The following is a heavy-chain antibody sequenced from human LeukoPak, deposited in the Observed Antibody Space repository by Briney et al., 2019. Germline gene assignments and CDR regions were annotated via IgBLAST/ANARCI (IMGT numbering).Heavy chain of an antibody. CDR2: ISSNGGST. D-gene: IGHD3-16*01. CDR3: ARDGGGFDY. CDR1: GFTFSSYA. Sequence: GGSLRLSCAASGFTFSSYAMHWVRQAPGKGLEYVSAISSNGGSTYYANSVKGRFTISRDNSKNTLYLQMGSLRAEDMAVYYCARDGGGFDYWGQGTLVTVSS. V-gene: IGHV3-64*01. J-gene: IGHJ4*02.